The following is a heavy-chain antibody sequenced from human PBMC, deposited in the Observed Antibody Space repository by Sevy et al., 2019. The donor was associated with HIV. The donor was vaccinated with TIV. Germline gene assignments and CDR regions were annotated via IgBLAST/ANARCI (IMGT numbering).Heavy chain of an antibody. Sequence: GGSLRLSCAASGFTFSSYAMNWVRQAPGKGLEWVSSINAISSNIYYEASVKGRLTISRDNAENSLYLQMNSVRAEETAVYYCARDLVSGGNAVYGYWGQGTLVTVSS. V-gene: IGHV3-21*01. D-gene: IGHD2-15*01. CDR3: ARDLVSGGNAVYGY. CDR1: GFTFSSYA. CDR2: INAISSNI. J-gene: IGHJ4*02.